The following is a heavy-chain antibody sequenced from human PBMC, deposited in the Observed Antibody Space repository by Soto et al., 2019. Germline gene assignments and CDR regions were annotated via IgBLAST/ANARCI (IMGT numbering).Heavy chain of an antibody. Sequence: QVQLVQSGAEVKKPGSSVKVSCKASGGSFGKSAINWVRQTPGQGLEWLGGFIPVYRTLNYAQKFQGRVTITAHESTGTAYMTLSSLASDDTAFYYCATGVIWIGYFTVDSWGQGTRVTVSS. J-gene: IGHJ4*02. CDR1: GGSFGKSA. D-gene: IGHD3-3*01. CDR3: ATGVIWIGYFTVDS. CDR2: FIPVYRTL. V-gene: IGHV1-69*01.